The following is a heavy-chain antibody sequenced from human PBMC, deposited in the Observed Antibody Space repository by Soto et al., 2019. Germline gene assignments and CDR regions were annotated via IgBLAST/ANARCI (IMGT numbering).Heavy chain of an antibody. CDR2: INPSGGST. J-gene: IGHJ6*01. CDR1: GYTFTSYY. Sequence: ASVKASSKASGYTFTSYYMHWVRQAPGQGLEWMGIINPSGGSTSHAQKFQGRVTMTRDTSTSTVYMELSSLRSEDTAVYYCASEIDYDFWSGSYGMDVWGQGPTVTVSS. V-gene: IGHV1-46*01. CDR3: ASEIDYDFWSGSYGMDV. D-gene: IGHD3-3*01.